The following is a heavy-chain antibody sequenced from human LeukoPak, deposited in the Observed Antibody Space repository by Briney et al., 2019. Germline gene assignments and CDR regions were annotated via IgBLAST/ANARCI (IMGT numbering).Heavy chain of an antibody. CDR2: IYYTGST. CDR3: ARAPGSAYYPYYYMDV. J-gene: IGHJ6*03. Sequence: PSETLSLTCTVSGCSISNYYWSWIRQPPGKGLEWIGYIYYTGSTNYNPSLKSRVTMSVDTSKNQFSLNLNSVTAADTAEYYCARAPGSAYYPYYYMDVWGKGTAVTVSS. D-gene: IGHD6-19*01. CDR1: GCSISNYY. V-gene: IGHV4-59*01.